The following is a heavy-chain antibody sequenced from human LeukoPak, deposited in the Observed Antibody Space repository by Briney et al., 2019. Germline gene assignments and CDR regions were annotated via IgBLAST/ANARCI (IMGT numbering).Heavy chain of an antibody. CDR3: ARGEGLWFDP. V-gene: IGHV4-59*08. Sequence: SETLSLTCTVSGCSISSYYWSWIRQPPGKGLEWIGYIYYSGSTTYNPSLKSRVTISVDTSKNQFSLKLSSVTAADTAVYYCARGEGLWFDPWGQGTLVTVSS. CDR2: IYYSGST. D-gene: IGHD3-10*01. CDR1: GCSISSYY. J-gene: IGHJ5*02.